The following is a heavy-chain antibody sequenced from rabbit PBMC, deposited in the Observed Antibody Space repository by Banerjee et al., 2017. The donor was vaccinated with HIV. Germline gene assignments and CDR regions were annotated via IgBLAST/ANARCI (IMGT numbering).Heavy chain of an antibody. CDR2: IDAGSTGNT. D-gene: IGHD7-1*01. CDR1: GFSFSSNYW. CDR3: ARDLAAVTGWNFGL. Sequence: QEQLEESGGDLVKPEGSLTLTCTASGFSFSSNYWLCWVRQAPGKGPEWIACIDAGSTGNTYYVSWAKGRFTISRTSSTTVTLQMTSLTAADTATYFCARDLAAVTGWNFGLWGPGTLVTVS. J-gene: IGHJ4*01. V-gene: IGHV1S45*01.